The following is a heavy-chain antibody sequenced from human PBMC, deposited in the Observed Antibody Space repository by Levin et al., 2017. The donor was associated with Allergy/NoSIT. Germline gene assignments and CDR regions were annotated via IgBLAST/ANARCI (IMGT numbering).Heavy chain of an antibody. CDR3: ARGNYDFTHGMDV. CDR2: IWYDGSNK. J-gene: IGHJ6*02. CDR1: GFTFSSYG. V-gene: IGHV3-33*01. D-gene: IGHD3-3*01. Sequence: GGSLRLSCAASGFTFSSYGMHWVCQAPGKGLEWVAVIWYDGSNKYYADSVKGRFTISRDNSKNTLYLQMNSLRAEDTAVYYCARGNYDFTHGMDVWGQGTTVTVSS.